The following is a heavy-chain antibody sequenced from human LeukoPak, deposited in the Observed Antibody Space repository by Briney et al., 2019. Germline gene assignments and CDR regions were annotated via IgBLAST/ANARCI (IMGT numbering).Heavy chain of an antibody. CDR3: AKHVAVLPAPRNYYFDY. D-gene: IGHD2-2*01. V-gene: IGHV3-23*01. Sequence: GGSPRLSCEASGFTFSTYAMSWVRQAPGKGLEWVSSITGNGDTTYYADSVKGRFTISRDNSKNTLFLHMNSLRAEDTAIFYCAKHVAVLPAPRNYYFDYWGQGTLVTVSS. CDR2: ITGNGDTT. CDR1: GFTFSTYA. J-gene: IGHJ4*02.